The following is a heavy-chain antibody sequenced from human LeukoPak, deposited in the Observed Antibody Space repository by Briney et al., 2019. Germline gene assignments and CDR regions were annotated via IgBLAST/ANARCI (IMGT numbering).Heavy chain of an antibody. V-gene: IGHV1-18*01. J-gene: IGHJ6*02. Sequence: AASVKVSRKASGDTFTSYGISWVRQAPGQGLEWVGRISAHNGNTNYTQKLQGRVTMTTDISTSTTYMELRSLRFDDTAVYYCARDGGSAWSINHYYGMDVWGQGTTVTVSS. CDR3: ARDGGSAWSINHYYGMDV. CDR2: ISAHNGNT. D-gene: IGHD6-19*01. CDR1: GDTFTSYG.